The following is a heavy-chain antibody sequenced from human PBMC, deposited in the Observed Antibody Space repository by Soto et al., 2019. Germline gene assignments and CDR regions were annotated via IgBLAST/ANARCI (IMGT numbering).Heavy chain of an antibody. V-gene: IGHV1-2*04. D-gene: IGHD5-12*01. Sequence: QVQLVQSGAEVRKPGASVTVSCRSSGDSFNDYYIHWVRQAPGQGFEWMGWINPNGGVTKYAQKFQGWVSMTRDTSIRTVYMQLSRLRSDDTAVYYCARDSGGATATFDYYYFYMDVWGTGTTVTVSS. CDR3: ARDSGGATATFDYYYFYMDV. CDR2: INPNGGVT. CDR1: GDSFNDYY. J-gene: IGHJ6*03.